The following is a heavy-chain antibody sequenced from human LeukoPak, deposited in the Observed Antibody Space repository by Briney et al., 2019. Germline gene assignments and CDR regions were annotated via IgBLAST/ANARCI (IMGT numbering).Heavy chain of an antibody. J-gene: IGHJ4*02. CDR1: GGSISSSGHY. Sequence: SETLSLTCTVSGGSISSSGHYWGWIRQPPGKGLEWIGGMYYSGSTYYNPSLKSRVTISVDTSKNQVSLKLSSVTAADTAVYYCARQAVAGRAFDYWGQGTLVTVSS. V-gene: IGHV4-39*01. D-gene: IGHD6-19*01. CDR3: ARQAVAGRAFDY. CDR2: MYYSGST.